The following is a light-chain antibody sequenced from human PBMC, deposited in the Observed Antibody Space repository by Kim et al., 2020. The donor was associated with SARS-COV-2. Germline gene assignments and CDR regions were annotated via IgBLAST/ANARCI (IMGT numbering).Light chain of an antibody. CDR1: NSNIGAGYD. J-gene: IGLJ3*02. Sequence: QRVTLSGTGSNSNIGAGYDGHRYRQLPGSPPVIIITSNVNWPSGDPDRFSGSRSGPSASLAITGLQPQDEGDYYCQSYDTALRGLVFGGGTQLTVL. CDR3: QSYDTALRGLV. CDR2: SNV. V-gene: IGLV1-40*01.